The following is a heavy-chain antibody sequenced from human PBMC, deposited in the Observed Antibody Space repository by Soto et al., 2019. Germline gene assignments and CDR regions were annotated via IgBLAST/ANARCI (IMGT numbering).Heavy chain of an antibody. Sequence: EVQLVESGGGLVQPGGSLRLSCAASGFTFSSYDLHWVRQATGKGLEWISGINTAGDTYYPASVKGRFTISRENAKNTLYLQMNSLRAEDTAVYYCARDLAYYYGSGSYSHYYGMDVWGQGTTVTVSS. CDR3: ARDLAYYYGSGSYSHYYGMDV. CDR1: GFTFSSYD. D-gene: IGHD3-10*01. CDR2: INTAGDT. J-gene: IGHJ6*02. V-gene: IGHV3-13*01.